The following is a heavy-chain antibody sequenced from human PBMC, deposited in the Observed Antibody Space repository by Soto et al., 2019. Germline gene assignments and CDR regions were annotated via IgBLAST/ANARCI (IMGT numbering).Heavy chain of an antibody. CDR3: ARQHNDLWTDSPDFDY. CDR1: GYNSNNYG. V-gene: IGHV1-18*04. Sequence: QVQLVQSGGEVKKPGASVKVSCKASGYNSNNYGVTWVRQAPGPGLEWMGWISAFNHKANYAPNIQDRVTMTIDTSTNTAHMEMMSLRSDDSAVYYCARQHNDLWTDSPDFDYWGQGTLVTVSA. CDR2: ISAFNHKA. D-gene: IGHD3-9*01. J-gene: IGHJ4*02.